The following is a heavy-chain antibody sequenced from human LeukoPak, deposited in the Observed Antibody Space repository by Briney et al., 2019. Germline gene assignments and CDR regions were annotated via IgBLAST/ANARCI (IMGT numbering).Heavy chain of an antibody. V-gene: IGHV4-34*01. CDR2: INHSGST. D-gene: IGHD3-3*01. J-gene: IGHJ2*01. CDR1: GGSFSGYY. CDR3: ARYGTWSFDF. Sequence: PSETLSLTCAVYGGSFSGYYWSWIRQPPGKGLEWIGEINHSGSTNYNPSLKSRVTISVDTSKNQFSLKLSSVTAADTAVYYCARYGTWSFDFWGRGTLVTVSS.